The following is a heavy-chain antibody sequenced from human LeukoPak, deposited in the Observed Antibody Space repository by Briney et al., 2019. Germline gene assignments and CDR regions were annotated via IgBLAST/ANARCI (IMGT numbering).Heavy chain of an antibody. J-gene: IGHJ4*02. D-gene: IGHD4-17*01. CDR1: GFTFRSRA. CDR3: ARDPSGGDYDNYFDY. V-gene: IGHV4-31*02. Sequence: LRLSCAPSGFTFRSRAMSWIRQHPGKGLEWIGYIYYSGSTYYNPSLKSRVTISVDTSKNQFSLKLSSVTAADTAVYYCARDPSGGDYDNYFDYWGQGTLVTVSS. CDR2: IYYSGST.